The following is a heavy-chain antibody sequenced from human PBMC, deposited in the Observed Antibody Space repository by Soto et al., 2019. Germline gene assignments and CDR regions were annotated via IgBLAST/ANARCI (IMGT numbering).Heavy chain of an antibody. CDR3: AKDWGSSGWYNWFDS. Sequence: QVQLVESGGGVVQPGTSLRLSCVVSGFTLSNTGVHWVRQAPGKGLEWVAMISHDGFSQYYLDSVKGRFTISRDNSKNTVYLQMHSLRPEDTSVYYCAKDWGSSGWYNWFDSRGQGTLVTVSS. J-gene: IGHJ5*01. D-gene: IGHD6-19*01. CDR2: ISHDGFSQ. V-gene: IGHV3-30*18. CDR1: GFTLSNTG.